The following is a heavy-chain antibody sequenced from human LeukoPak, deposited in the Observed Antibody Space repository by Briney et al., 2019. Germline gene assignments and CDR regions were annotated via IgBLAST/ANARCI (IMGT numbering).Heavy chain of an antibody. CDR1: GFTFSSYG. CDR3: ARELLVPPAIGGGFDY. V-gene: IGHV3-33*01. CDR2: IWYDGSNK. D-gene: IGHD2-2*02. Sequence: GGSLRLSCAASGFTFSSYGMHWVRQAPGKGLEWVAVIWYDGSNKYYADSVKGRFTISRDNSKNTLYLQMNSLRAEDTAVYYCARELLVPPAIGGGFDYWGQGTLVTVSS. J-gene: IGHJ4*02.